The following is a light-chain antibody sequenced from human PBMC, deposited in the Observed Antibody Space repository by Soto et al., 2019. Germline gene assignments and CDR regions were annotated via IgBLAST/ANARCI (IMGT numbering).Light chain of an antibody. CDR1: QIVSSDY. CDR2: DTS. J-gene: IGKJ1*01. CDR3: QQYGRSPPT. Sequence: EIVLTQSPGTPSLSPGERATLSCRASQIVSSDYLAWYQQKPGQAPRLLIYDTSSRATGIPDRFSGSGSGTDFSLTISRLEPEDFAVYSCQQYGRSPPTFGQGTKVDIK. V-gene: IGKV3-20*01.